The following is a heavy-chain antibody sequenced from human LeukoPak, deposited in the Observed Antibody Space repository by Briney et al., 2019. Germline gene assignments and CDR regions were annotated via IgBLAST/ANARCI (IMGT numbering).Heavy chain of an antibody. D-gene: IGHD2-8*01. CDR3: AKDMGYFTGMDV. CDR1: GFIVNSYD. V-gene: IGHV3-23*01. CDR2: IRGSGGST. Sequence: GGSLRLSCAASGFIVNSYDMSWVRQAPGKGLEWVSLIRGSGGSTYYADSVRGRFTISRDNSKNTLYLQMNSLRAEDTAVYYCAKDMGYFTGMDVWGQGTTVTVSS. J-gene: IGHJ6*02.